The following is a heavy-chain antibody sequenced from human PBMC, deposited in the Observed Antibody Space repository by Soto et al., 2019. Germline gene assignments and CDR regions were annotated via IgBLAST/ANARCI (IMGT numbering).Heavy chain of an antibody. J-gene: IGHJ1*01. Sequence: GGSLRLSCAASGFTFSSYSMNWVRQAPGKGLEWVSSISSSSSYIYYADSVKGRFTISRDNAKTSLYLQMNSLRAEDTAVYYCARVQRAPEYYDFWGGYYRGFAEYCKHYGQGTLVAVGS. D-gene: IGHD3-3*01. CDR2: ISSSSSYI. CDR3: ARVQRAPEYYDFWGGYYRGFAEYCKH. CDR1: GFTFSSYS. V-gene: IGHV3-21*01.